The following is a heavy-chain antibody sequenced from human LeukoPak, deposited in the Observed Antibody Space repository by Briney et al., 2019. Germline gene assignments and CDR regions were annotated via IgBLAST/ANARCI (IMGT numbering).Heavy chain of an antibody. CDR3: AKGFGGAITLLDY. Sequence: GGSLRLSCAASGFTFSSYGMHWVRQAPGKGLEWVAFIRYDGSNKYYADSVKGRFTISRDNSKNTLYLQMNSLRAEDTAVYYCAKGFGGAITLLDYWGQGTLVTVSS. J-gene: IGHJ4*02. CDR2: IRYDGSNK. CDR1: GFTFSSYG. D-gene: IGHD3-10*01. V-gene: IGHV3-30*02.